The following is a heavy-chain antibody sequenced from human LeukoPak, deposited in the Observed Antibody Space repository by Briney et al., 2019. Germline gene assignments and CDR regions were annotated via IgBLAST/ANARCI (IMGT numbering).Heavy chain of an antibody. CDR1: GFTLSTYS. D-gene: IGHD4-17*01. J-gene: IGHJ4*02. CDR2: ISSSSLYI. CDR3: ARDSYGDANFDS. Sequence: GGSLRLSCAASGFTLSTYSLNWVRQAPGKGLEWVSSISSSSLYIYYADSVKGRFTISRDISKNAVYLQMNSLRAEDTAVYYCARDSYGDANFDSWGQGTLVTVSS. V-gene: IGHV3-21*04.